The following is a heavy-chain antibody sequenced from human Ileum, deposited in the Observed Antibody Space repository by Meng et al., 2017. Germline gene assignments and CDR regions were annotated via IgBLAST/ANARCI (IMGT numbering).Heavy chain of an antibody. CDR3: ARDVLAAAGKYFDS. Sequence: QVWRWCRVGEVFQRVLALRLSGAGFGLNLRTYGMHWFRQCPGKGREWVAHIRYDATNQYYVDSVKGRFTISRDNPKNTLYLQVDSLRVEDTAVYFCARDVLAAAGKYFDSWGQGALVTVSS. CDR2: IRYDATNQ. V-gene: IGHV3-33*01. J-gene: IGHJ4*02. D-gene: IGHD6-13*01. CDR1: GLNLRTYG.